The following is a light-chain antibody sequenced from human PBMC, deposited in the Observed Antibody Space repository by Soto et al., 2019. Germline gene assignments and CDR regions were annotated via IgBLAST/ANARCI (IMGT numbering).Light chain of an antibody. V-gene: IGKV1-5*01. J-gene: IGKJ1*01. CDR1: QGIASD. CDR2: DAS. Sequence: DIQMTQSPSSLSGSIGDRVTITCRASQGIASDLAWYQQKPGQAPKVLIYDASTLESGVPSRFSGSGSGTEFTLTISSLQPDDSATYYCQQYTTYRTFGQGTKVDIK. CDR3: QQYTTYRT.